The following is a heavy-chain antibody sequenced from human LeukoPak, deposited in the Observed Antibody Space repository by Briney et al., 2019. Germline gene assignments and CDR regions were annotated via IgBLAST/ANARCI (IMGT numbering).Heavy chain of an antibody. CDR3: AKDMDHDYDDYGFDY. D-gene: IGHD4-17*01. V-gene: IGHV3-53*05. CDR1: GFTVSGNY. CDR2: IYSDDTT. J-gene: IGHJ4*02. Sequence: GGPLRLSCAVSGFTVSGNYMSWIRQGPGKGLEWVSLIYSDDTTLYADSVKGRFTISRDISKNTVYLQMNSLRAEDTAVYYCAKDMDHDYDDYGFDYWGQGTPVTVSS.